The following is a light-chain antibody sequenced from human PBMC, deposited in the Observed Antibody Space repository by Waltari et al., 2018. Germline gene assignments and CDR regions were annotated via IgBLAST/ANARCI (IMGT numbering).Light chain of an antibody. Sequence: DIVMTQSPLSLPVTPGEPASISCRSSQSLLHSNGYNYLDWYLQKPGQSPQLLIYLGANRASRGPDRFSGSGSGTDFTLKISRVEAEDVGVYYCMQALQTPLLTFGGGTKVEIK. CDR1: QSLLHSNGYNY. CDR3: MQALQTPLLT. CDR2: LGA. J-gene: IGKJ4*01. V-gene: IGKV2-28*01.